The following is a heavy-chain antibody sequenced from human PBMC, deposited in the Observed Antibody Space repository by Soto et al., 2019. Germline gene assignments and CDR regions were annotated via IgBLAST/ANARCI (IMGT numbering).Heavy chain of an antibody. J-gene: IGHJ6*02. D-gene: IGHD5-12*01. CDR3: AIVFDGYDYYSPDV. Sequence: QEQLVQSGAEVKKPGSSVQVSCKASGGTFINQPITWVRKAPGQGLEWMGGVIPMSGATHYSQKFQGRVTSTADESTSTAYMELSSLSSEDTAVYYCAIVFDGYDYYSPDVWGQGTTVTVS. CDR2: VIPMSGAT. CDR1: GGTFINQP. V-gene: IGHV1-69*01.